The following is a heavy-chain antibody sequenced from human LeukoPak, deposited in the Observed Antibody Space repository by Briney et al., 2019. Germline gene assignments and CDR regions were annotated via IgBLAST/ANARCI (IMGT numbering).Heavy chain of an antibody. D-gene: IGHD6-6*01. CDR1: GFTFSSYW. CDR2: IKQDGTEK. V-gene: IGHV3-7*04. Sequence: GGSLRLSCAASGFTFSSYWMSWVRQAPGEGLEWVANIKQDGTEKYYMDSVKGRFSISRDNAKNALYLQMNALRAEDTAVYYCARDVRPDYWGQGTLVTVST. J-gene: IGHJ4*02. CDR3: ARDVRPDY.